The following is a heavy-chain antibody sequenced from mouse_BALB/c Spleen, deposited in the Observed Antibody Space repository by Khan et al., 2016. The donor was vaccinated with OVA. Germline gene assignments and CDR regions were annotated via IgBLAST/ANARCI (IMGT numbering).Heavy chain of an antibody. CDR1: GYTFTDHG. V-gene: IGHV9-1*02. Sequence: QIQLVQSGPELKKPGETVRISCKASGYTFTDHGVNWVKQAPGKGLKWMGWINTYTGEPTYTDDFKGRFAFSLETSAITAYLQINNLKNEDMATXFCARGYWYFDVWGAGTTVTVSS. J-gene: IGHJ1*01. CDR3: ARGYWYFDV. CDR2: INTYTGEP.